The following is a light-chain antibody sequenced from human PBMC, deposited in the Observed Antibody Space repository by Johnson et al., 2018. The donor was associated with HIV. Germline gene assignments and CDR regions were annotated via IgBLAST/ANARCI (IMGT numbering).Light chain of an antibody. CDR3: GTCDSSLTTSYV. Sequence: QSVLTQPPSVSAAPGQKVTISCSGSSSNIGNNYVSWYQQLPGTAPKLLIYDNNKRPSGIPDRFSGSKSGTSATLGITGLQNGDEADYYCGTCDSSLTTSYVFGTGTKVIVV. CDR1: SSNIGNNY. V-gene: IGLV1-51*01. CDR2: DNN. J-gene: IGLJ1*01.